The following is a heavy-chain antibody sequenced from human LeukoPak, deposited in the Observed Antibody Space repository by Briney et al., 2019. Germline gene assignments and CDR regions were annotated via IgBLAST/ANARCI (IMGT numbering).Heavy chain of an antibody. CDR3: ARGQWIAAAGIRLDY. Sequence: ASVKVSCKASGYTFTSYYMHWVRQAPGQGLEWMGIINPSGGSTSYAQKFQGRVTMTRDTSTSTDYMELSSLRSEDTAVYYCARGQWIAAAGIRLDYWGQGTLVTVSS. J-gene: IGHJ4*02. CDR1: GYTFTSYY. D-gene: IGHD6-13*01. CDR2: INPSGGST. V-gene: IGHV1-46*01.